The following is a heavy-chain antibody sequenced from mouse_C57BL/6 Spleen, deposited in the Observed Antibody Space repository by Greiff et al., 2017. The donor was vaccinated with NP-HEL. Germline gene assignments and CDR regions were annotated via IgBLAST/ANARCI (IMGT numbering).Heavy chain of an antibody. CDR3: ARELKQGLDAMDY. Sequence: QVQLKQPGAELVKPGASVKLSCKASGYTFTSYWMHWVKQRPGQGLEWIGMIHPNSGSTNYNEKFKSKTTLTVDKSSSTDYMQLSSLTSEDSAVYYCARELKQGLDAMDYWGQGTSVTVSS. D-gene: IGHD1-3*01. V-gene: IGHV1-64*01. CDR2: IHPNSGST. CDR1: GYTFTSYW. J-gene: IGHJ4*01.